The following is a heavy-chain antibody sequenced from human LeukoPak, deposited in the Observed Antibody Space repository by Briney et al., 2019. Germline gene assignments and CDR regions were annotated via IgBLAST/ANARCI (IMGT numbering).Heavy chain of an antibody. CDR1: GYTFSTYW. D-gene: IGHD1-1*01. CDR3: VRHGLGTNWFGFDY. V-gene: IGHV5-51*01. J-gene: IGHJ4*02. CDR2: IYPADSNP. Sequence: GESLKISCKGSGYTFSTYWIGWVRQMPGKGLEWTGIIYPADSNPRYSPSFQGQVTISSDKSISTAYLQWSSLKASDSAMYYCVRHGLGTNWFGFDYWGQGTLVTVSS.